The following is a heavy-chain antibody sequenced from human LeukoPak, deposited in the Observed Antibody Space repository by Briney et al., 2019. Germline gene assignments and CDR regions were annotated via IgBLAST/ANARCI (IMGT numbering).Heavy chain of an antibody. D-gene: IGHD3-22*01. CDR2: IYYSGST. CDR3: ARDLLDYSDTSGYYYIRYFDY. V-gene: IGHV4-39*07. J-gene: IGHJ4*02. Sequence: SETLSLTCTVSGGSISSSSYYWGWIRQPPGKGLEWIGSIYYSGSTYYNLSLKSRVTISVDTSKNQFSLKLSSVTAADTAVYYCARDLLDYSDTSGYYYIRYFDYWGQGTLVTVSS. CDR1: GGSISSSSYY.